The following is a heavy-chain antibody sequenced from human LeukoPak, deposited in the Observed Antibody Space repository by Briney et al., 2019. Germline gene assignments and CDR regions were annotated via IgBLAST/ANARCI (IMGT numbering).Heavy chain of an antibody. CDR1: GYTFTSYG. V-gene: IGHV1-18*01. CDR3: ARDYGPYSSSSDVDWFDL. D-gene: IGHD6-6*01. J-gene: IGHJ5*02. CDR2: ISAYNGNT. Sequence: ASVKVSCKASGYTFTSYGISWVRQAPGQGLEWMGWISAYNGNTNYAQKLQGRVTMTTDTSTSTAYMELRSLRSDDTAVYYCARDYGPYSSSSDVDWFDLWGQGTLVTVSS.